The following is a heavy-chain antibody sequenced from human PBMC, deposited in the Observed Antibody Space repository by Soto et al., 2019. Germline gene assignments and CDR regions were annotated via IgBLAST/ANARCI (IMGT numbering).Heavy chain of an antibody. J-gene: IGHJ4*02. CDR3: ARWSYLDY. D-gene: IGHD3-3*01. CDR1: GFSFVSYA. Sequence: GWSLRLACASSGFSFVSYALSWVRQAPGKGLEWVSTISGSDGKTFYADSVKGRFSISRDTSQSTLYLQMNSLRADDTAMYYCARWSYLDYWGQGTRVTVSS. CDR2: ISGSDGKT. V-gene: IGHV3-23*01.